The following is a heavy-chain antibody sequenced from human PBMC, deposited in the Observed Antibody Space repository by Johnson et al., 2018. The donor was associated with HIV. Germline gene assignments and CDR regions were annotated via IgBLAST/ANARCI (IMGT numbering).Heavy chain of an antibody. CDR3: AREEGDSSSWAGAFDI. J-gene: IGHJ3*02. CDR2: IYSGGST. D-gene: IGHD6-13*01. V-gene: IGHV3-53*01. CDR1: GFTVSSNY. Sequence: QLVESGGGLIQPGGSLRLSCAASGFTVSSNYMSWVRQAPGKGLEWVSVIYSGGSTYYADSVKGRFTISRDNSKNTVSLQMNSLRAEDTAVYYCAREEGDSSSWAGAFDIWGQGTMVTFSS.